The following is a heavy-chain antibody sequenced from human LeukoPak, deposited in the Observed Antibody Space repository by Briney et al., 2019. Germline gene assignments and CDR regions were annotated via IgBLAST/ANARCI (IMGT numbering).Heavy chain of an antibody. V-gene: IGHV3-30*01. J-gene: IGHJ4*02. CDR1: GFTFSSYA. CDR2: ISYDGSNK. Sequence: GGSLRLSCAASGFTFSSYAMHWVRQAPGKGLEWVAVISYDGSNKYYADSVKGRFTISRDNSKNTLYLQMNSLRAEDAAVYYCARGLKPIAVAGTYITDYWGQGTLVTVSS. D-gene: IGHD6-19*01. CDR3: ARGLKPIAVAGTYITDY.